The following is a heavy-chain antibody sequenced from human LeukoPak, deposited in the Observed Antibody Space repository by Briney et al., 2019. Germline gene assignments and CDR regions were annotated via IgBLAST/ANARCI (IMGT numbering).Heavy chain of an antibody. Sequence: SETLSLTCAVYGGSFSSYYWSWIRQPAGKGLEWIGRIYTSGSTNYNPSLKSRVTMSVDTSKNQFSLKLSSVTAADTAVYYCARQGGSGYYYAYYFDYWGQGTLVTVSS. CDR3: ARQGGSGYYYAYYFDY. V-gene: IGHV4-59*10. J-gene: IGHJ4*02. D-gene: IGHD3-22*01. CDR2: IYTSGST. CDR1: GGSFSSYY.